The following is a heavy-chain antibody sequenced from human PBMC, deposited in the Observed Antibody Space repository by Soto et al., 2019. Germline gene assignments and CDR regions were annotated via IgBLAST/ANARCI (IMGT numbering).Heavy chain of an antibody. D-gene: IGHD3-22*01. Sequence: EAQMVESGGGLVQPGGSLRLSCAASGFTFSTYWIHWVRQAPGKGLVWVSRINGDGTSTSYADSVKGRFTISRDNAKNTQYLQMNSLGADDTAVYYCVRSFYDSSGSYGRFDYWGQGTLVTVS. J-gene: IGHJ4*02. CDR2: INGDGTST. CDR3: VRSFYDSSGSYGRFDY. CDR1: GFTFSTYW. V-gene: IGHV3-74*01.